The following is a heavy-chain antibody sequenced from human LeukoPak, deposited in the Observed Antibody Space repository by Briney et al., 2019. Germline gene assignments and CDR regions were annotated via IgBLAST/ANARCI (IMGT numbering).Heavy chain of an antibody. V-gene: IGHV3-30-3*01. CDR2: ISYDGNTI. Sequence: GGSLRLSCAASEFTFSNYALHWVRQAPGKGLQWVAVISYDGNTIHYADSVKGRFIISRDTSKNTLYLQMNSLRAEDTAVYYCAKDPYRVVVATGNYLDPWGQETLVTVSS. D-gene: IGHD2-15*01. CDR1: EFTFSNYA. CDR3: AKDPYRVVVATGNYLDP. J-gene: IGHJ5*02.